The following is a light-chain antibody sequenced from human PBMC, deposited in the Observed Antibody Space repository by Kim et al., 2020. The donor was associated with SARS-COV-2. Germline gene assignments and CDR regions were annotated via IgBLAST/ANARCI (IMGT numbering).Light chain of an antibody. V-gene: IGLV2-14*03. CDR1: SSDVGAYNY. CDR3: SSYAGSSVNVV. J-gene: IGLJ2*01. Sequence: QSALTQPASVSGSPGQSITISCTGTSSDVGAYNYVSWYQQPPGKAPKLVLYDVSTRPSGVSSRFSGSKSGNTASLTVSGLQADDEADYFCSSYAGSSVNVVFGGGTQLTVL. CDR2: DVS.